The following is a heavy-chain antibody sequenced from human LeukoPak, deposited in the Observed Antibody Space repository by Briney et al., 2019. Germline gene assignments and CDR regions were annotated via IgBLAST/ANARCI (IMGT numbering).Heavy chain of an antibody. D-gene: IGHD5-18*01. Sequence: ASVKVSCKVSGYTLTELSMHWVRQAPGKGLEWMGGFDPEDGETIYAQKFQGRVTMTEDTSTDTAYMELSSLRSEDTAVYYCATDKSRIQLWPRWGAFDIWGQGTMVTVSS. CDR1: GYTLTELS. CDR3: ATDKSRIQLWPRWGAFDI. J-gene: IGHJ3*02. V-gene: IGHV1-24*01. CDR2: FDPEDGET.